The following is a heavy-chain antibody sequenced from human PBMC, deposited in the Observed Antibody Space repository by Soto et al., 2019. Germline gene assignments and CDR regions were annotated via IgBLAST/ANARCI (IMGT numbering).Heavy chain of an antibody. CDR1: GDSVSSNSAA. J-gene: IGHJ6*02. CDR3: AREHGYCTNGVCHMHLHYYYYYGMDV. D-gene: IGHD2-8*01. V-gene: IGHV6-1*01. Sequence: PSQTLSLTCAVSGDSVSSNSAAWNWIRQSPSRGLEWLGRTYYRSKWYNDYAVSVKSRITINPDTSKNQFSLQLNSVTPEDTAVYYCAREHGYCTNGVCHMHLHYYYYYGMDVWGQGTTVTVSS. CDR2: TYYRSKWYN.